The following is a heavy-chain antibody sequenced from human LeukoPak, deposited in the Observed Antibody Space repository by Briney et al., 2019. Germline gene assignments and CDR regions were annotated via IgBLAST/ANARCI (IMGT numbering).Heavy chain of an antibody. CDR1: GGTFSSYS. V-gene: IGHV1-69*05. CDR3: ASEGNYDSSGYSRYNYYYMDV. J-gene: IGHJ6*03. D-gene: IGHD3-22*01. CDR2: IIPAFGTA. Sequence: GSSVKASCKGSGGTFSSYSISWVRQAPGQGLEWMGGIIPAFGTAHYAQKLQGRVTFTTDESTTTAYMELRSLRSEDTAVYYCASEGNYDSSGYSRYNYYYMDVWGKGTAVTVSS.